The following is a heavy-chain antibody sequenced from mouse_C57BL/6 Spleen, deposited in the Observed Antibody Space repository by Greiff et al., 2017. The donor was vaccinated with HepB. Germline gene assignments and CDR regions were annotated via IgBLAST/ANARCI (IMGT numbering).Heavy chain of an antibody. CDR3: AREANYYGSSPAWFAY. J-gene: IGHJ3*01. CDR1: GFTFSSYA. V-gene: IGHV5-4*01. Sequence: DVKLVESGGGLVKPGGSLKLSCAASGFTFSSYAMSWVRQTPEKRLEWVATISDGGSYTYYPDNVKGRFTISRDNAKNNLYLQMSHLKSEDTAMYYCAREANYYGSSPAWFAYWGQGTLVTVSA. CDR2: ISDGGSYT. D-gene: IGHD1-1*01.